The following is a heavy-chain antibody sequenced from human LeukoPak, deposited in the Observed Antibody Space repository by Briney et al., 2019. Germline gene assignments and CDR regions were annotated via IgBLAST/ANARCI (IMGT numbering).Heavy chain of an antibody. V-gene: IGHV3-74*01. CDR3: ARRGDYPFDY. Sequence: PGGSLRLSCAASGFTFSSYWMHWVRQAPGKGLVWVSRSNSDGSSTNYADSVKGRFTISRDNAKNTLYLQMNSLRAEDTAVYYCARRGDYPFDYWGQGTLVTVSS. CDR2: SNSDGSST. CDR1: GFTFSSYW. J-gene: IGHJ4*02. D-gene: IGHD4-17*01.